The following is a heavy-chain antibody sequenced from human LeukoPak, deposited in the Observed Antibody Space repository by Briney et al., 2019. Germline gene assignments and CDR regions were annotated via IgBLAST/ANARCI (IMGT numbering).Heavy chain of an antibody. CDR3: AREVAIALIQPQTLFDS. J-gene: IGHJ4*02. Sequence: GGSLRLSCAASGFTFSSYAMHWVRQAPGKGLEWVAFISSDGSNKYYADSVKGRFTISRDNSKNTLYLQMNSLRAEDTAVYYCAREVAIALIQPQTLFDSWGQGTLVTVSS. CDR2: ISSDGSNK. D-gene: IGHD2-15*01. V-gene: IGHV3-30*04. CDR1: GFTFSSYA.